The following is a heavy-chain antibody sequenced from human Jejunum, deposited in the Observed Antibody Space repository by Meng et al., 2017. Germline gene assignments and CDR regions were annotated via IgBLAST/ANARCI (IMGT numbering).Heavy chain of an antibody. Sequence: GQLQESGPGLGRPSETLPLTCTISGGSVNSGSYYWSWIRQPPGKGLEWIGYMYFSGSTNYNASLKSRVTISVDTSKKQFSLKLTSVTAADTAVYYCARGHFDKYFDSWGQGTLVTVSS. V-gene: IGHV4-61*01. CDR1: GGSVNSGSYY. CDR3: ARGHFDKYFDS. D-gene: IGHD3-22*01. CDR2: MYFSGST. J-gene: IGHJ4*02.